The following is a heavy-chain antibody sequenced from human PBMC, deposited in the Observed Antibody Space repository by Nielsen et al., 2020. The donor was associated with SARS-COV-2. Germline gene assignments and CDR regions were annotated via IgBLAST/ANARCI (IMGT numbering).Heavy chain of an antibody. J-gene: IGHJ6*01. CDR1: GFTFDDYA. CDR2: ISWNSGSI. CDR3: TLLQEHL. V-gene: IGHV3-9*01. Sequence: SLKISCAASGFTFDDYAMHWVRQAPGKGLEWVSGISWNSGSICYADSVKGRFTISRDNAKNSLYLQMNSLHQGPIGLPPGTLLQEHLWG.